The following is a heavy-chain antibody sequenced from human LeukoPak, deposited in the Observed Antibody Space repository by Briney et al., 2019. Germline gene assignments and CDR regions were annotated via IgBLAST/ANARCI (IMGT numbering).Heavy chain of an antibody. J-gene: IGHJ4*02. CDR3: ASTNYGGNFDY. D-gene: IGHD4-23*01. CDR1: GFTFSSYA. V-gene: IGHV3-30*04. Sequence: GGSLRLSCAASGFTFSSYAMHWVRQAPGKGLEWVAVISYDGSNKYYADSVKGRFTISRDNSKNTLYLQMNSLRAGDTAVYYCASTNYGGNFDYWGQGTLVTVSS. CDR2: ISYDGSNK.